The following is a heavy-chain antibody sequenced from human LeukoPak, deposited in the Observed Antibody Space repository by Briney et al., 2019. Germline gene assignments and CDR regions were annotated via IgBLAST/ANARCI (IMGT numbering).Heavy chain of an antibody. CDR1: GFIVSDNY. V-gene: IGHV3-53*01. J-gene: IGHJ3*02. CDR2: LYMSGYT. CDR3: AKRYYDSSGYFDAFDI. D-gene: IGHD3-22*01. Sequence: GGSLRLSCVASGFIVSDNYMNWVRQAPGQGLVWVSVLYMSGYTSYADSVKGRFTISRDNSKNTVFLQVNSLRAEDTAVYYCAKRYYDSSGYFDAFDIWGQGTMVTVTS.